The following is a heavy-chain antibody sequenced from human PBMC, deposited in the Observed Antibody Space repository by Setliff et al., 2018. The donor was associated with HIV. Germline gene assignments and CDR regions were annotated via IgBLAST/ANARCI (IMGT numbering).Heavy chain of an antibody. CDR2: IFHSGNT. CDR1: GDSMSSDNYF. V-gene: IGHV4-39*01. CDR3: ARYRRFADYIDV. J-gene: IGHJ6*03. D-gene: IGHD1-26*01. Sequence: PSETLSLTCTVSGDSMSSDNYFWVWVRQPPGKGLEWMGNIFHSGNTYYSPSLKSRVTMSLDTSMNQFSLKLTSVTAADTALYYCARYRRFADYIDVWGKGTKVTVSS.